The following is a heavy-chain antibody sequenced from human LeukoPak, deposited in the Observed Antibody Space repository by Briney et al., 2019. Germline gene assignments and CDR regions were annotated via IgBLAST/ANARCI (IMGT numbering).Heavy chain of an antibody. J-gene: IGHJ4*02. D-gene: IGHD6-25*01. CDR1: GGSISIISSSTYY. V-gene: IGHV4-39*01. CDR3: ARQLPTAAADTRGYFDY. CDR2: LYYGENS. Sequence: SEPLSLTCTVSGGSISIISSSTYYWGWIRQAPGNGVEWIGSLYYGENSHYNPSLKSRATLSVDTSNNQFSLKLTSVTAADAAVYFCARQLPTAAADTRGYFDYWGQGTVVTVSS.